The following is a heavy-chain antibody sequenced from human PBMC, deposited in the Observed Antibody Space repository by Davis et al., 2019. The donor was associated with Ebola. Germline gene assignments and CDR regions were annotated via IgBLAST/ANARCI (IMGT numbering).Heavy chain of an antibody. D-gene: IGHD1-26*01. Sequence: GESLKISCAASGFTFSSYGMHWVRQAPGKGLEWVAVIWYDGSNKYYADSVKGRFTISRDDSKNTAYLQMNSLKTEDTAVYYCTSGSYYFGYWGQGTLVTVSS. V-gene: IGHV3-33*08. CDR2: IWYDGSNK. CDR3: TSGSYYFGY. J-gene: IGHJ4*02. CDR1: GFTFSSYG.